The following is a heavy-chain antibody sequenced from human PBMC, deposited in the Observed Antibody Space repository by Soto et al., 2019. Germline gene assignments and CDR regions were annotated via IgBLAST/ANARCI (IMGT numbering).Heavy chain of an antibody. D-gene: IGHD3-10*01. CDR1: GFTFSSYA. J-gene: IGHJ3*02. V-gene: IGHV3-23*01. CDR2: ISSTGDTI. CDR3: AKTGYHVSGTRAFDI. Sequence: EVQLLESGGDLVQPGGSLRLSCAASGFTFSSYAMSWVRQAPGKGLEWVSGISSTGDTIYYADSVKGRFTISRDISKNTLYLQMSSLRAEDTAVYYCAKTGYHVSGTRAFDIWGQGTMVTVSS.